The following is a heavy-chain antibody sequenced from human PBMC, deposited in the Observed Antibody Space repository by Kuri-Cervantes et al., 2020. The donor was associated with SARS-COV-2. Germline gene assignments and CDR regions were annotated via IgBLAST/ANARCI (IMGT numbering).Heavy chain of an antibody. V-gene: IGHV3-33*07. CDR3: ARDYIAARPGLDH. Sequence: GGSLRLSCAASGFTFSSYAMYWVRQAPGKGLEWVAVIWYDGSNKYYADSVKGRFTISRDNSKNTLYLQMNSLRAEDTAVYYCARDYIAARPGLDHWGQGTLVTVSS. J-gene: IGHJ4*02. CDR1: GFTFSSYA. CDR2: IWYDGSNK. D-gene: IGHD6-6*01.